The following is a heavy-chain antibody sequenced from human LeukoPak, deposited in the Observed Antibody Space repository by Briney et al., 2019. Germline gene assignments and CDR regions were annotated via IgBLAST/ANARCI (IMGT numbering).Heavy chain of an antibody. Sequence: SETLSLTCTVSGGSISSYYWSWIRQPPGKGLEWIGYIYNSGSTKYNPSLKSRVTISVDTSKDQFSLKVNSVTAADTAVYYCARQATITFGGAYYLDYWGQGTLVTVSS. D-gene: IGHD3-16*01. V-gene: IGHV4-59*08. J-gene: IGHJ4*02. CDR1: GGSISSYY. CDR3: ARQATITFGGAYYLDY. CDR2: IYNSGST.